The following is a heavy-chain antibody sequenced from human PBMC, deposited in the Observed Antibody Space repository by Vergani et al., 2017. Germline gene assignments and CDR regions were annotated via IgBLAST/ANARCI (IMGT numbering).Heavy chain of an antibody. CDR1: GFTFSSYA. CDR2: ISGSGGST. D-gene: IGHD1-26*01. V-gene: IGHV3-23*04. J-gene: IGHJ6*02. CDR3: AGGVGATPYYYYGMDV. Sequence: VQLVESGGGVVQPGRSLRLSCAASGFTFSSYAMSWVRQAPGKGLEWVSAISGSGGSTYYADSVKGRFTISRDNSKNTLYLQMNSLRAEDTAVYYCAGGVGATPYYYYGMDVWGQGTTVTVSS.